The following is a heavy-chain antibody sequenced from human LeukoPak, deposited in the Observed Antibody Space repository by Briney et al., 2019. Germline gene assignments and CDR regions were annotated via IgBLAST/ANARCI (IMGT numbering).Heavy chain of an antibody. CDR3: ARNRGDPSYLDY. D-gene: IGHD4-17*01. Sequence: PGGSLRLSCTASGFTFNGYSMNWVRQAPGKGLEWVSSISTRSNYIYYADSVKGRFTISRNNPKNSLYLQMNSLRAEDTAVYYCARNRGDPSYLDYWGQGTLVTVS. V-gene: IGHV3-21*01. J-gene: IGHJ4*02. CDR1: GFTFNGYS. CDR2: ISTRSNYI.